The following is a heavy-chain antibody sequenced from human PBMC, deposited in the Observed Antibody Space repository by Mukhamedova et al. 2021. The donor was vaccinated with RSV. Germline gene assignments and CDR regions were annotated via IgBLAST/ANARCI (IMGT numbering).Heavy chain of an antibody. V-gene: IGHV3-53*01. D-gene: IGHD3-22*01. Sequence: GKGLEWVSVIYSGGSTYYADSVKGRFTISRDNAKNSLYLQMNSLRDEDTAVYYCARDCHYYDSSGYYLGDAFDIWGQGTMVTVSS. CDR2: IYSGGST. CDR3: ARDCHYYDSSGYYLGDAFDI. J-gene: IGHJ3*02.